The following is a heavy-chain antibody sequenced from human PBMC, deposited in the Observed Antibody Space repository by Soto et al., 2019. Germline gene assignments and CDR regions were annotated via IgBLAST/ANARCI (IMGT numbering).Heavy chain of an antibody. CDR1: GGSISSGGTY. V-gene: IGHV4-31*03. Sequence: PSETLSLTCTVSGGSISSGGTYWTLSRQHPGKGQKRIGNIYKSGSTYYNPSFISRVSISVDTSKIQFSLKLISLTAADTAVYYCASRHCSGGSCYPMIDYWGQG. CDR3: ASRHCSGGSCYPMIDY. D-gene: IGHD2-15*01. CDR2: IYKSGST. J-gene: IGHJ4*02.